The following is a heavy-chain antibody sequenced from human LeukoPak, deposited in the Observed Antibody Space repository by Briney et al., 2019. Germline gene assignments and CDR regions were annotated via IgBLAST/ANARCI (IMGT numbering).Heavy chain of an antibody. CDR2: ISAYNGNT. J-gene: IGHJ4*02. Sequence: ASVKVSCKASVYTLTRYGISWVRQAPGQGLEWMGWISAYNGNTNYAQKLQGRATMTTDTSTTTAHMELRRLRSDDTPGDYCDGYPGITGTEPLDYWGQGTLVTVSS. CDR1: VYTLTRYG. V-gene: IGHV1-18*01. D-gene: IGHD1-7*01. CDR3: DGYPGITGTEPLDY.